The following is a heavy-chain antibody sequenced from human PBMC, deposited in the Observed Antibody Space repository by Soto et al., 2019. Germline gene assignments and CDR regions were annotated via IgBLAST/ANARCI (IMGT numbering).Heavy chain of an antibody. J-gene: IGHJ6*02. CDR1: GFTFSGSA. V-gene: IGHV3-73*01. CDR3: TRLSYCGGDCLRNYYYGMDV. D-gene: IGHD2-21*02. CDR2: IRSKANSYAT. Sequence: GGSLRLSCAASGFTFSGSAMHWVRQASGKGLKWVGRIRSKANSYATAYAASVKGRFTISRDDSKNTAYLQMNSLKTEDTAVYYCTRLSYCGGDCLRNYYYGMDVWGQGTTVTVSS.